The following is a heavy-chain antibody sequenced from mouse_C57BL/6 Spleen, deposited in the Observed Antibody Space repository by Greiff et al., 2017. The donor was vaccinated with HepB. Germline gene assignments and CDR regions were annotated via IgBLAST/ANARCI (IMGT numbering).Heavy chain of an antibody. CDR3: ARDIEAWFAY. Sequence: EESGPGLVKPSQSLSLTCSVTGYSITSGYYWNWIRQFPGNKLEWMGYISYDGSNNYNPSLKNRISITRDTSKNQFFLKLNSVTTEDTATYYCARDIEAWFAYWGQGTLVTVSA. CDR1: GYSITSGYY. V-gene: IGHV3-6*01. CDR2: ISYDGSN. J-gene: IGHJ3*01.